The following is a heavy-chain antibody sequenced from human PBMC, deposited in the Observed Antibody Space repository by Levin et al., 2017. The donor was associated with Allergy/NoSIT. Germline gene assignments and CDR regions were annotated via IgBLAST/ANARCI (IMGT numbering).Heavy chain of an antibody. CDR3: ARGGRIVVVPAAISVGWFDP. V-gene: IGHV4-34*01. D-gene: IGHD2-2*02. CDR1: GGSFSGYY. J-gene: IGHJ5*02. Sequence: SETLSLTCAVYGGSFSGYYWSWIRQPPGKGLEWIGEITHSGSTNYNPSLKSRVTISVDTSKNQFSLKLSSVTAEDTAVSYCARGGRIVVVPAAISVGWFDPWGQGTLVTVSS. CDR2: ITHSGST.